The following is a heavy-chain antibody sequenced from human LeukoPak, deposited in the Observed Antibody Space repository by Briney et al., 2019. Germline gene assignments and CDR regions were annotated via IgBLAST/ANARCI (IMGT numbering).Heavy chain of an antibody. V-gene: IGHV3-48*03. Sequence: GGSLRLSCAAPGFTFSSYEMNWVRQAPGKGLEWVSYISSSGSTIYYADSVKGRFTISRDNAKNSLYLQMNSLRAEDTAVYYCAREGSEQQLDYWGQGTLVTVSS. D-gene: IGHD6-13*01. CDR2: ISSSGSTI. CDR3: AREGSEQQLDY. CDR1: GFTFSSYE. J-gene: IGHJ4*02.